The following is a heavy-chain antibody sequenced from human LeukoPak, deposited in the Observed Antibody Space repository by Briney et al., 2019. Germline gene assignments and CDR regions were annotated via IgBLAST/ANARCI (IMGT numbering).Heavy chain of an antibody. CDR1: GFTFSSYS. CDR2: ISSSSSYI. J-gene: IGHJ3*02. CDR3: ARDGAAAGNHFGVTDAFDI. Sequence: GGSLRLSCAASGFTFSSYSMKWVRQAPGKGLEWVSSISSSSSYIYYADSVKGRFTISRDNAKNSLYLQMNSLRAEATAVYYCARDGAAAGNHFGVTDAFDIWGQGTMVTVSS. V-gene: IGHV3-21*01. D-gene: IGHD6-13*01.